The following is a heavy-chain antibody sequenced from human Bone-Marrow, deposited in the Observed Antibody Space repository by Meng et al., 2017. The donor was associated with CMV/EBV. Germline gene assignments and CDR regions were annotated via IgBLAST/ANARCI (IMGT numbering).Heavy chain of an antibody. Sequence: SVKVSCKASGGTFSSYSISWVRQAPGQGLEWMGGINPIFGTANYAQKFQGRVTITTDESTSTAYMELSSLRSEETAVYYCGRLELRCLERAGHGTTSYYYYGMDVWGQGTTVTVSS. V-gene: IGHV1-69*05. D-gene: IGHD3-3*01. CDR3: GRLELRCLERAGHGTTSYYYYGMDV. CDR2: INPIFGTA. J-gene: IGHJ6*02. CDR1: GGTFSSYS.